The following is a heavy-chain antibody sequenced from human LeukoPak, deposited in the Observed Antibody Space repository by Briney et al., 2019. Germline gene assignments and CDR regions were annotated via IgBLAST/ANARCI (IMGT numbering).Heavy chain of an antibody. CDR1: GFTFSSYS. CDR3: AREKSDDSSGYSPRPFDY. CDR2: ISSSSSYI. D-gene: IGHD3-22*01. Sequence: PGGSLRLSCAASGFTFSSYSMNWVRQAPGKGLEWVSSISSSSSYIYYAGSVKGRFTISRDNAKNSLYLQMNSLRAEDTAVYYCAREKSDDSSGYSPRPFDYWGQGTLVTVSS. V-gene: IGHV3-21*01. J-gene: IGHJ4*02.